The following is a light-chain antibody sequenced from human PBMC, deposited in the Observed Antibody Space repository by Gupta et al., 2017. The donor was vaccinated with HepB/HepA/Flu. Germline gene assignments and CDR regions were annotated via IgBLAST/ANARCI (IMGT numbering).Light chain of an antibody. J-gene: IGLJ2*01. CDR3: AAWDDSLNVLV. Sequence: QSGLTQPPSASGAPGQRVTISCSGTRSKIGRVSVSWYQHVPGTAPKLLIYGNSQRPSGVSDRFSGSNSDTSAPLAIXGXRPEDAXVYYCAAWDDSLNVLVFGGGTKLTVL. CDR1: RSKIGRVS. V-gene: IGLV1-44*01. CDR2: GNS.